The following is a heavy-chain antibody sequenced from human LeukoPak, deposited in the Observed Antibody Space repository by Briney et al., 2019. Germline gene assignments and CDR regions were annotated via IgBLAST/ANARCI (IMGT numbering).Heavy chain of an antibody. CDR3: ARGAVRGGTNFDY. Sequence: SQTLSLTCAISGDSASGSPAVWNWIRQSPSRGLEWLGRAYYRSKWFIEYALSVKGRITITPDTSKNQFSLQPNSVTAEDTAVYYCARGAVRGGTNFDYWGQGTLVTVSS. CDR2: AYYRSKWFI. D-gene: IGHD3-10*01. J-gene: IGHJ4*02. V-gene: IGHV6-1*01. CDR1: GDSASGSPAV.